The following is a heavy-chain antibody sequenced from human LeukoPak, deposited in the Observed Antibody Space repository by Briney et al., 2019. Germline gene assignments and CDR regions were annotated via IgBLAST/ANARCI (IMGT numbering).Heavy chain of an antibody. CDR1: GGSVSSGSYY. CDR2: IYYSGST. J-gene: IGHJ4*02. Sequence: SETLSLTCTVSGGSVSSGSYYWSWIRQPPGKGLEWIGNIYYSGSTNYNPSLKSRVTISVDTSKDQFSLRLRSVTAADTAVYYCARVGVAAKSSRYFDYWGQGTLVTVSS. V-gene: IGHV4-61*01. D-gene: IGHD2-15*01. CDR3: ARVGVAAKSSRYFDY.